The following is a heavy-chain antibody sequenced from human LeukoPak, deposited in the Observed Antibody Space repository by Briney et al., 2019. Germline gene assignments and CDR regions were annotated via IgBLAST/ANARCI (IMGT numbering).Heavy chain of an antibody. CDR3: ARTPGYYYYYMDV. CDR2: IKEDGSEE. V-gene: IGHV3-7*01. J-gene: IGHJ6*03. Sequence: PGGSLRLSCAASGFSFSSYWMTWVRQAPGKGLEWVANIKEDGSEEQYVDSVKGRFTISRDNAKNSLYLQMNSLRVEDTAVYYCARTPGYYYYYMDVWGKGTTVTVSS. CDR1: GFSFSSYW.